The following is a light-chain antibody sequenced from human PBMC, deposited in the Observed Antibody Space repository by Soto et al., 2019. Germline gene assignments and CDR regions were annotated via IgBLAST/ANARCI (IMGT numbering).Light chain of an antibody. CDR1: QSISRY. J-gene: IGKJ1*01. CDR2: AAS. V-gene: IGKV1-39*01. CDR3: QHSHSFPWT. Sequence: DIQMTQTPSSLSASVGDRVIITCRASQSISRYPNWYQQRPGKAPKLLIYAASNLQGGVPSRFSGSGSGTDFTLTISTLQPEDFATYSYQHSHSFPWTFGQGTKVDIK.